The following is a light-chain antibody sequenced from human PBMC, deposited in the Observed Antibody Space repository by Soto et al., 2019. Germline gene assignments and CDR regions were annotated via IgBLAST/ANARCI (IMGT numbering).Light chain of an antibody. CDR3: ISYARTSTLV. CDR1: SSDVGGYDF. CDR2: NVY. Sequence: QSALTQPASVSGSPGQSITISCTGTSSDVGGYDFVSWYEHHPGKAPKLIIYNVYYRPSGVSDRFSGSKSGNTASLTISGLQAEDEADYYCISYARTSTLVVGTRTKLTVL. V-gene: IGLV2-14*03. J-gene: IGLJ1*01.